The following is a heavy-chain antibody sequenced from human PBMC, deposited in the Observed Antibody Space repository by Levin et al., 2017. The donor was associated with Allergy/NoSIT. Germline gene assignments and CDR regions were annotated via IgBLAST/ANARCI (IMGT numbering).Heavy chain of an antibody. CDR3: ANEGGRAEAGTGGFGYYYYGLDV. J-gene: IGHJ6*02. Sequence: ASVKVSCAASGFTFSSYAMRWVRQAPGKGLEWVSAISGSGGSTYYADSVKGRFTISRDNSNNTLYLQMNSLRAEDTAIYYCANEGGRAEAGTGGFGYYYYGLDVWGQGTTVTVSS. CDR2: ISGSGGST. D-gene: IGHD6-13*01. CDR1: GFTFSSYA. V-gene: IGHV3-23*01.